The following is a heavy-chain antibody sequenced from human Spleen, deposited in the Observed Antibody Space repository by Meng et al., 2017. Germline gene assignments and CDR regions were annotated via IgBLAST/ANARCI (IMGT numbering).Heavy chain of an antibody. Sequence: GESLKISCAASGFTFSYHWMYWVRQAPGKGLVWVSRVKNDGSDSWYADSVKGRFTISRDNAKNSLYLQINSLRAEDTALYYCAKDLNTVTTAYWGQGTLVTVSS. D-gene: IGHD4-17*01. CDR3: AKDLNTVTTAY. CDR1: GFTFSYHW. V-gene: IGHV3-74*01. CDR2: VKNDGSDS. J-gene: IGHJ4*02.